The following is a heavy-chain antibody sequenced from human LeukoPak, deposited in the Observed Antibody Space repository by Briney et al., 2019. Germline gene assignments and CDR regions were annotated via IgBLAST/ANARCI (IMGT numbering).Heavy chain of an antibody. Sequence: PSETLSLTCTVSGGSISIGRYYGSWIRQPARKGLEWIVLIYTNGITHYNPSLKSRVTISVHTSKNHFSLSLASGTPAATSVYYCARISIAAAGTIGYYYYYMDVWGKASTVTVSS. V-gene: IGHV4-61*02. CDR1: GGSISIGRYY. CDR2: IYTNGIT. J-gene: IGHJ6*03. D-gene: IGHD6-13*01. CDR3: ARISIAAAGTIGYYYYYMDV.